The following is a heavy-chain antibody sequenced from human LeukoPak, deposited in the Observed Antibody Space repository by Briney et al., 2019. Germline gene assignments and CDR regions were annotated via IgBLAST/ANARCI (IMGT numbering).Heavy chain of an antibody. Sequence: PSETLSLTCAVYGGSFSGYYWSWIRQPPGKGLEWIGYIYYSGSTNYNPSLKSRVTISVDTSKNQFSLKLSSVTAADTAVYYCATSYYYDSSGYYYGFDYWGQGTLVTVSS. CDR1: GGSFSGYY. D-gene: IGHD3-22*01. J-gene: IGHJ4*02. CDR2: IYYSGST. CDR3: ATSYYYDSSGYYYGFDY. V-gene: IGHV4-59*01.